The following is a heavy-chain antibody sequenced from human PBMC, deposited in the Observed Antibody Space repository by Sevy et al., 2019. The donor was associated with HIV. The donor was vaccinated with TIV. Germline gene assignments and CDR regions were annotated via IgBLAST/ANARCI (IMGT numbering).Heavy chain of an antibody. J-gene: IGHJ6*02. V-gene: IGHV1-8*01. CDR3: ARGEGSSGWFTSSYYSYGMDV. CDR2: MNPNSGNT. Sequence: ASVKVSCKASGYTFTSYDINWVRQATGQGLEWMGWMNPNSGNTGYAQKFQGRVTMTRNTSISTAYMELSSLGSEDTAVYYCARGEGSSGWFTSSYYSYGMDVWGQGTTVTVSS. D-gene: IGHD6-19*01. CDR1: GYTFTSYD.